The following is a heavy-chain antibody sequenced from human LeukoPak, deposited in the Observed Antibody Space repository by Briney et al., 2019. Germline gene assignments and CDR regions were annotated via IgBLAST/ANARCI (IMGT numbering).Heavy chain of an antibody. Sequence: SQTLSLTCTVSGGSISSGGYSWSWIRQHPGKGLEWIGYIYYSGSTNYNPSLKSRVTISVDTSKNQFSLKLSSVTAADTAVYYCARGKALFYWGQGTLVTVSS. CDR2: IYYSGST. V-gene: IGHV4-61*08. CDR1: GGSISSGGYS. J-gene: IGHJ4*02. CDR3: ARGKALFY. D-gene: IGHD2-21*01.